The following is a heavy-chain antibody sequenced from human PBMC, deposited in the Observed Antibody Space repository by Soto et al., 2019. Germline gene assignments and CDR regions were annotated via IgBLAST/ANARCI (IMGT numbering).Heavy chain of an antibody. D-gene: IGHD3-22*01. J-gene: IGHJ4*02. V-gene: IGHV4-34*01. CDR1: GGTFSGYY. Sequence: SETLSLTCAVYGGTFSGYYWSWIRQPPGKGLEWIGEVNHRGTTKYNPSFKSRVTISPDTSKNQFSLKLSSVTAADTAVYYCAREGYYDSSGYYRTVMDYWGQGTLVTVSS. CDR2: VNHRGTT. CDR3: AREGYYDSSGYYRTVMDY.